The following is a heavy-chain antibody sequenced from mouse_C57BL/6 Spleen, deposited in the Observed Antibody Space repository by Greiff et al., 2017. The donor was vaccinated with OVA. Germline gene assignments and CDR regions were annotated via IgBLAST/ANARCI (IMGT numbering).Heavy chain of an antibody. V-gene: IGHV1-80*01. CDR3: ARGGNYDGYYGFAY. CDR2: IYPGDGDT. CDR1: GYAFSSYW. Sequence: QVQLQQSGAELVKPGASVKISCKASGYAFSSYWMNWVKQRPGKGLEWIGQIYPGDGDTNYNGKFKGKATLTADKSSSTAYMQLSSLTSEDSAVYVCARGGNYDGYYGFAYWGQGTLVTVSA. D-gene: IGHD2-3*01. J-gene: IGHJ3*01.